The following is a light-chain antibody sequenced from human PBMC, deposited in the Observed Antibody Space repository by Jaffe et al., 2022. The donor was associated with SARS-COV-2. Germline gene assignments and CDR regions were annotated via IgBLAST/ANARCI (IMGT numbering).Light chain of an antibody. J-gene: IGKJ2*01. CDR1: QSVPSNF. CDR2: GAS. CDR3: QQYGRSPYT. V-gene: IGKV3-20*01. Sequence: EIVLTQFPGSLSLSPGERATLSCRASQSVPSNFLAWYQQKPGQAPRLLIYGASSRATDIPDRFSGSGSGADFTLTITRLEPEDFALYYCQQYGRSPYTFGQGTKLEV.